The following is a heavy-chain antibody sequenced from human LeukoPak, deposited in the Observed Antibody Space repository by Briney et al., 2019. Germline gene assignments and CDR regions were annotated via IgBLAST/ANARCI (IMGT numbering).Heavy chain of an antibody. Sequence: PGGSLRLSCAASAFTFSSYSMNWVRQAPGKGLEWVSSISSSGGYIYYADSVKGRFTISRDNARNSLYLQMNSLRAEDTAVHYCARGSRDGYKWGQGTLVTVSS. V-gene: IGHV3-21*06. CDR1: AFTFSSYS. J-gene: IGHJ4*02. CDR3: ARGSRDGYK. CDR2: ISSSGGYI. D-gene: IGHD5-24*01.